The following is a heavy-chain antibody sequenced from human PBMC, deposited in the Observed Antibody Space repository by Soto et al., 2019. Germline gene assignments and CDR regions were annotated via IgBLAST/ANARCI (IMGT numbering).Heavy chain of an antibody. CDR1: GGTFSSYT. Sequence: SVKVSCKASGGTFSSYTISWVRQAPGQGLEWMGRIIPILGIANYAQKFQGRVTITADKSTSTAYMELSSLRSEDTAVYYCAQGEYSSSSYESCYHGMDVWGQGTTVTVSS. V-gene: IGHV1-69*02. CDR3: AQGEYSSSSYESCYHGMDV. J-gene: IGHJ6*02. CDR2: IIPILGIA. D-gene: IGHD6-13*01.